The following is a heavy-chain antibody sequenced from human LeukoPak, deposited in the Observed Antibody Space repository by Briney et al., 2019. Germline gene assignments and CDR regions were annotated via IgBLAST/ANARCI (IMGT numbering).Heavy chain of an antibody. CDR1: GGSFSGYY. CDR2: INHSGST. J-gene: IGHJ4*02. Sequence: SETLSLTCAVYGGSFSGYYWSWIRQPPGKGLEWIGEINHSGSTNYNPSLKSRVTISVDTSKNQFSLKLSSVTAADAAVYYCARRRYDYVWGSYRYPLDSWGQGTLVTVSS. CDR3: ARRRYDYVWGSYRYPLDS. D-gene: IGHD3-16*02. V-gene: IGHV4-34*01.